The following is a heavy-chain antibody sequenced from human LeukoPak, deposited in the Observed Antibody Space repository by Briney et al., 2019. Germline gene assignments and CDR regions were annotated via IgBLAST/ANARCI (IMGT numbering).Heavy chain of an antibody. D-gene: IGHD2-2*01. V-gene: IGHV1-18*01. J-gene: IGHJ6*03. CDR3: ARDSGKIVVPAALYYYYYYMDV. CDR1: GYTFTSYG. CDR2: ISAYNGNT. Sequence: ASVKVPCKASGYTFTSYGISWVRQAPGQGLEWMGWISAYNGNTNYAQKLQGRVTMTTDTSTSTAYMELRSLRSDDTAVYYCARDSGKIVVPAALYYYYYYMDVWGKGTTVTVSS.